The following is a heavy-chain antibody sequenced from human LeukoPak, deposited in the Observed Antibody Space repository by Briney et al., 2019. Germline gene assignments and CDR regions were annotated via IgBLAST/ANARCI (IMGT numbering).Heavy chain of an antibody. Sequence: PSETLSLTCTVSGGSISSYYWSWIRQPPGEGLEWIGYIYYSGSTNYNPSLKSRVTISVDTSKNQFSLKLSSVTAADTAVYYCARRWYDFWSGYYTGGTSFDYWGQGTLVTVSS. J-gene: IGHJ4*02. D-gene: IGHD3-3*01. CDR3: ARRWYDFWSGYYTGGTSFDY. CDR2: IYYSGST. CDR1: GGSISSYY. V-gene: IGHV4-59*12.